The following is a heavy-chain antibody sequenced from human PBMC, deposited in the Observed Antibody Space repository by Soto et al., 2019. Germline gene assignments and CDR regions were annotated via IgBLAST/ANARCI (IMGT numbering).Heavy chain of an antibody. D-gene: IGHD6-19*01. Sequence: VQLVESGGGVVQPGRSLRLSCAASGFTFSDYAMHWVRQAPGKGLEWVAVVSHDGRNTYYADSVKGRFTISRDSSKKTVSLEMTSLSAEDTAVYYCAKGGRQWLVTSDFNYWGQGALVTVSS. CDR1: GFTFSDYA. CDR2: VSHDGRNT. J-gene: IGHJ4*02. CDR3: AKGGRQWLVTSDFNY. V-gene: IGHV3-30*18.